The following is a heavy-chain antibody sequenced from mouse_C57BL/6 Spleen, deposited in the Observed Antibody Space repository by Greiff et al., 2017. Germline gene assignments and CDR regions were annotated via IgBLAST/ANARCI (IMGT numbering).Heavy chain of an antibody. D-gene: IGHD2-3*01. Sequence: VQLQQSGAELVRPGASVKLSCTASGFNIKDDYMHWVKQRPEQGLEWIGWIDPENGDTEYASKFQGKATITADTSSNTAYLQLSSLTSEDTAVYYCTGGGWLPFDYGGQGTTLTVSS. J-gene: IGHJ2*01. V-gene: IGHV14-4*01. CDR3: TGGGWLPFDY. CDR1: GFNIKDDY. CDR2: IDPENGDT.